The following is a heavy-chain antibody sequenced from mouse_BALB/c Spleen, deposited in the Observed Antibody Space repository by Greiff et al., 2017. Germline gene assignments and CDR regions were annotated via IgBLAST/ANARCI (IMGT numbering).Heavy chain of an antibody. J-gene: IGHJ2*01. D-gene: IGHD3-1*01. V-gene: IGHV1-4*01. CDR3: ARIGVRDY. CDR2: INPSSGYT. CDR1: GYTFTSYT. Sequence: LVESGAELARPGASVKMSCKASGYTFTSYTMHWVKQRPGQGLEWIGYINPSSGYTNYNQKFKDKATLTADKSSSTAYMQLSSLTSEDSAVYYCARIGVRDYWGQGTTLTVSS.